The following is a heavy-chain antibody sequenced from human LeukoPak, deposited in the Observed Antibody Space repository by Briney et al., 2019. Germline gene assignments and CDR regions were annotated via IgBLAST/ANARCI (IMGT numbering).Heavy chain of an antibody. CDR2: INHSGTT. D-gene: IGHD5-12*01. Sequence: SETLSLTFAVYVGSFSGYYWSCVRQPPGKGRGWIGEINHSGTTNYNPSLKSRVTISVDTSKNEFSVKLSSVTAADTAVYYCARLGGRALATIYLVHYWGQGPLVTVPS. CDR1: VGSFSGYY. J-gene: IGHJ4*02. V-gene: IGHV4-34*01. CDR3: ARLGGRALATIYLVHY.